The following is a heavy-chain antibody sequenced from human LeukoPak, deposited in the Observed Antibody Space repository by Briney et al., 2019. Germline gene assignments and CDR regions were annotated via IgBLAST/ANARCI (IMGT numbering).Heavy chain of an antibody. V-gene: IGHV3-49*04. Sequence: PGGSLRLSCTGSGFTFGDYAMTWVRQAPGKGLEWAGFIRSQIYGGTPEYAASVKGRFTISRDDSEGVAYLQMNSLKTEDTAVYYCTRDQTPYYWGQGTLVTVSS. CDR2: IRSQIYGGTP. CDR3: TRDQTPYY. CDR1: GFTFGDYA. J-gene: IGHJ4*02.